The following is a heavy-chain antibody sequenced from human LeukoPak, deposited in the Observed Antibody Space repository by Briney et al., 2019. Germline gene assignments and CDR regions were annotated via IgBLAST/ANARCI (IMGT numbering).Heavy chain of an antibody. CDR1: GGSIRGRN. J-gene: IGHJ4*02. CDR2: IYYSGST. D-gene: IGHD5-24*01. CDR3: ARLLVEEMVDY. V-gene: IGHV4-39*01. Sequence: PSETLSLTCTVSGGSIRGRNWSWIRQPPGQGLEWIGSIYYSGSTHYNPSLKSRVTISVDTSKNQFSLKLSSVTAADTAVYYCARLLVEEMVDYWGQGTLVTVSS.